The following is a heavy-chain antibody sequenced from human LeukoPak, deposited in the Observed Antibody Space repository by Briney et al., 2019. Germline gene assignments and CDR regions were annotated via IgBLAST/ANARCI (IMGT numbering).Heavy chain of an antibody. CDR1: GFTFTTYW. V-gene: IGHV3-7*01. D-gene: IGHD6-13*01. CDR2: IKQDGTEK. J-gene: IGHJ4*02. Sequence: GGSLRLSCAASGFTFTTYWLGWVRQPPGKGLEWVANIKQDGTEKYYVDSVKGRFAISRDSAKNSLYLQMNSLRAEDTAVYYCARDKYTNSWSGSNFDYWGQGTLVTVSS. CDR3: ARDKYTNSWSGSNFDY.